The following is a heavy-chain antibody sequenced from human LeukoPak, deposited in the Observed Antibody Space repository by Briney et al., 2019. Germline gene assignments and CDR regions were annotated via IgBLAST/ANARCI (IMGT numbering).Heavy chain of an antibody. D-gene: IGHD5-18*01. Sequence: SETLSLTCTVSGDSITSYYWSWIRQPPGKGLEWIGYIYYSGSTNYNPSLKSRVTISVDRSKNQFSLKLSSVTAADTAVYYCARLVYSPRALFDYWGQGTLVTVSS. J-gene: IGHJ4*02. CDR1: GDSITSYY. CDR3: ARLVYSPRALFDY. CDR2: IYYSGST. V-gene: IGHV4-59*08.